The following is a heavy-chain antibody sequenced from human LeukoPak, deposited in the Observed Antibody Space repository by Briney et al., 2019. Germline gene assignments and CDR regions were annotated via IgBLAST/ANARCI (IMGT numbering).Heavy chain of an antibody. CDR3: ARTTYYYDSSGYLYYFDY. V-gene: IGHV4-34*09. J-gene: IGHJ4*02. D-gene: IGHD3-22*01. CDR2: INHSGST. CDR1: GGSFSGYY. Sequence: SETLSLTCAVYGGSFSGYYWSWIRQPPGKGLEWIGEINHSGSTNYNPPLKSRVTISVDTSKNQFSLKLSSVTAADTAVYYCARTTYYYDSSGYLYYFDYWGQGTLVTVSS.